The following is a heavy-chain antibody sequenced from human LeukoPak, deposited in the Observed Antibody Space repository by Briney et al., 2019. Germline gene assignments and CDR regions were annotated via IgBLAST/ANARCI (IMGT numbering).Heavy chain of an antibody. Sequence: SETLSLTCTVSGGSISSTTYYWGWIRQPPGKGLEWIGSTYYSGSTYYNPSLKSRVTISVDTSKNQFSLKLSSVTAADTAVYYCARHPRRIVVVPAAIIYYYYMDVWGKGTTVTVSS. CDR1: GGSISSTTYY. CDR2: TYYSGST. J-gene: IGHJ6*03. D-gene: IGHD2-2*01. CDR3: ARHPRRIVVVPAAIIYYYYMDV. V-gene: IGHV4-39*01.